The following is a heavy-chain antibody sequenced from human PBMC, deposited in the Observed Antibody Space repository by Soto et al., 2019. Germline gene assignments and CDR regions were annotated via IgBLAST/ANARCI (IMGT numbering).Heavy chain of an antibody. V-gene: IGHV3-7*01. CDR2: IRQDGGEK. CDR3: ARVGGLGYGSGSYPPSGY. J-gene: IGHJ4*02. D-gene: IGHD3-10*01. CDR1: GFNFSSYW. Sequence: EVQLVESGGGLVQPGGSLRLSCAASGFNFSSYWMTWVRQAPGKGLEWVANIRQDGGEKYYVDSVKGRFTISRDNAKNSLYMQMNSLRAEDTAVYYCARVGGLGYGSGSYPPSGYWGQGTLVTVSS.